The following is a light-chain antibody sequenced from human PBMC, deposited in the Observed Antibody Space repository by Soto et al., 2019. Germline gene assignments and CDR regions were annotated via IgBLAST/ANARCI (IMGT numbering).Light chain of an antibody. Sequence: IQMTPSPSSLSASIGDRVTITCRASQGISNYLAWYQQKPGKVPKLLIYAASTLQSGVPSRFSGSGSGTDFTLTISSLQPEDVATYYCQKYNSASWTFGPGTKVDIK. CDR1: QGISNY. V-gene: IGKV1-27*01. J-gene: IGKJ1*01. CDR3: QKYNSASWT. CDR2: AAS.